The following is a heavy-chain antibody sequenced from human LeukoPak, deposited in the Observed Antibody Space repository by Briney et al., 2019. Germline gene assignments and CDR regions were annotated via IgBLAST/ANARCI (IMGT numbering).Heavy chain of an antibody. D-gene: IGHD3-22*01. J-gene: IGHJ4*02. Sequence: SQTLSLTCTVSGDSISSGGYYWSWIRQPAGKGLEWLGRIYTSGSTNYNPSLKSRVTMSVDTSKNQFSLKLSSVTAADTAVYYCARDNAYYYDSSCYYYDYWGQGTLVTVSS. CDR2: IYTSGST. V-gene: IGHV4-61*02. CDR1: GDSISSGGYY. CDR3: ARDNAYYYDSSCYYYDY.